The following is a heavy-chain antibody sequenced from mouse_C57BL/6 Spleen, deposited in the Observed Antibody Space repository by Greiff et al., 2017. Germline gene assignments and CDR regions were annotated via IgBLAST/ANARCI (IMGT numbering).Heavy chain of an antibody. CDR3: ARGGTTVVARGFFDY. J-gene: IGHJ2*01. CDR2: IDPSDSYT. D-gene: IGHD1-1*01. CDR1: GYTFTSYW. V-gene: IGHV1-69*01. Sequence: VQLQQPGAELVMPGASVKLSCKASGYTFTSYWMHWVKQRPGQGLEWIGEIDPSDSYTNYNQKFKGKSTLTVDKSSSTAYMQLSSLTSEDSAVYYCARGGTTVVARGFFDYWGQGTTLTVSS.